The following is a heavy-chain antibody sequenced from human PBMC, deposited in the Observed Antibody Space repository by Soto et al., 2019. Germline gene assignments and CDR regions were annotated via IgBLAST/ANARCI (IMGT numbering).Heavy chain of an antibody. CDR1: GFSLSTRGVS. V-gene: IGHV2-5*02. CDR2: IYWDDDK. D-gene: IGHD3-3*02. CDR3: AHGGSFAFPDY. Sequence: QITLKASGPTLVKPTQTLTLTCTFSGFSLSTRGVSVAWIRQPPGKALEWLALIYWDDDKRYSPCLNSRLTSPIDTCEDPVVTTMTSMDPVDTATFYCAHGGSFAFPDYWGPGTLVTVSS. J-gene: IGHJ4*02.